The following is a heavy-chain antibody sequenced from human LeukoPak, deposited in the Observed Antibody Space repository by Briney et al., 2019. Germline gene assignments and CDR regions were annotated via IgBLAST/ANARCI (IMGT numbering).Heavy chain of an antibody. CDR1: GYSISSGYY. D-gene: IGHD7-27*01. J-gene: IGHJ4*02. CDR2: IYHSGST. V-gene: IGHV4-38-2*02. Sequence: SETLSLTCTVSGYSISSGYYWGWIRQPPGKGLEWIGSIYHSGSTNYNPSLKSRVTISVDTSKNQFSLKLSSVTAADTAVYYCARRVRFKLGFDYWGQGTLVTVSS. CDR3: ARRVRFKLGFDY.